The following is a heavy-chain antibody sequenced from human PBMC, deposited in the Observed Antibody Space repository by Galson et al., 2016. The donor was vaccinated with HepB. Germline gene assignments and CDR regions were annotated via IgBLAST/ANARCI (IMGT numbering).Heavy chain of an antibody. V-gene: IGHV4-34*12. Sequence: SETLSLTCAVYGGSFGGSCWSWIRQTPGKGLEWIGEIIDGGSKNYNPSLKSRVTISVDTSKNQFSLRLSSVTAADTAVYYCATPGGVFTPYWGQGTLVTVSS. CDR2: IIDGGSK. D-gene: IGHD3-16*01. CDR1: GGSFGGSC. J-gene: IGHJ4*02. CDR3: ATPGGVFTPY.